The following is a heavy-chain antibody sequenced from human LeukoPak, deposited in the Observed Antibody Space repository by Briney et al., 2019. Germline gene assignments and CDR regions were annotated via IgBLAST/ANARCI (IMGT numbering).Heavy chain of an antibody. Sequence: HSGGSLRLSCAASGFTFSSYWMSWVRQAPGKGLEWVSVIFSGSSTYYADSVKGRFTISRDNAKNSLYLQMNSLRAEDTAVYYCAREAGYCSGGSCYPFDYWGQGTLVTVSS. J-gene: IGHJ4*02. V-gene: IGHV3-66*01. CDR2: IFSGSST. CDR1: GFTFSSYW. D-gene: IGHD2-15*01. CDR3: AREAGYCSGGSCYPFDY.